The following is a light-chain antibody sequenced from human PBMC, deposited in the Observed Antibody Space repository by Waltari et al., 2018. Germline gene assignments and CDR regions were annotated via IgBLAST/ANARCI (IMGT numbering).Light chain of an antibody. J-gene: IGLJ3*02. Sequence: QSVLTQPPSASGTPGQRVTISCSGSSSNIGSNYVYWYQHLPGTAPKLLIYRNNQRHSGVPDRFSGSKSGTSASLAISGLRSEDEADYYCAAWDDSLSGHWVFGGVTKLTVL. CDR2: RNN. V-gene: IGLV1-47*01. CDR1: SSNIGSNY. CDR3: AAWDDSLSGHWV.